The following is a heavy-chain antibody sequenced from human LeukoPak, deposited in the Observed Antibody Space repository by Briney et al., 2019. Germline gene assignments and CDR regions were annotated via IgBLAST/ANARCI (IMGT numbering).Heavy chain of an antibody. CDR2: ISAFNGNT. V-gene: IGHV1-18*01. CDR3: ARSGAGYSNYAYYYYMDV. D-gene: IGHD4-11*01. CDR1: GYTFTNYG. Sequence: ASVKVSCKASGYTFTNYGITWVRQAPGQGLEWMGWISAFNGNTNYAQSLQGRLTMTTDTSTSTAYMELSSLRSEDTAVYYCARSGAGYSNYAYYYYMDVWGKGTTVTVSS. J-gene: IGHJ6*03.